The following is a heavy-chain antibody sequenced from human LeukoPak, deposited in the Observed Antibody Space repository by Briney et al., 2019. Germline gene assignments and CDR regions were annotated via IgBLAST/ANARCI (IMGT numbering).Heavy chain of an antibody. CDR3: ARASVTIFGYYGMDV. D-gene: IGHD3-3*01. CDR2: ISSSGSTI. Sequence: GGSLRLSCAASGFTFSDYYMSWIRQAPGKGLEWVSYISSSGSTIYYADSVKGRFTISRHNAKNSLYLQMNSLRAEDTAVYYCARASVTIFGYYGMDVWGQGTTVTVSS. V-gene: IGHV3-11*01. J-gene: IGHJ6*02. CDR1: GFTFSDYY.